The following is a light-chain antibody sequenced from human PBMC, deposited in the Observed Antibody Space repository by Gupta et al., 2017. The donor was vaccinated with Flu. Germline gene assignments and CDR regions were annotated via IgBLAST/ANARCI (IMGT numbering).Light chain of an antibody. CDR2: AAS. CDR3: QQYDSYPGT. J-gene: IGKJ1*01. CDR1: QGISSY. V-gene: IGKV1-8*01. Sequence: AIRMTLSPSSFSASTGDRVTITCRASQGISSYLAWYQQKPGKAPKLLIYAASTLQSGVPSRFSGSASGTDFTLTISCLQSEDFATYYCQQYDSYPGTFGPGTKVEI.